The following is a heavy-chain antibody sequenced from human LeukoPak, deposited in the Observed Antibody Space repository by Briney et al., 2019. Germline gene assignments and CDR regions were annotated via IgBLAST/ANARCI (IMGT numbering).Heavy chain of an antibody. CDR1: GFTFRNHA. V-gene: IGHV3-23*01. D-gene: IGHD6-19*01. J-gene: IGHJ5*02. CDR3: ARCTKYTTGWCNWFDP. CDR2: ISTDGVNT. Sequence: GGSLRLSCVASGFTFRNHAMNWVRPTPGKGLEWVSSISTDGVNTYYADSVKGRFTISRDTSKDTLYLQMNSLSAEDTAVYYCARCTKYTTGWCNWFDPWGQGTLVTVSS.